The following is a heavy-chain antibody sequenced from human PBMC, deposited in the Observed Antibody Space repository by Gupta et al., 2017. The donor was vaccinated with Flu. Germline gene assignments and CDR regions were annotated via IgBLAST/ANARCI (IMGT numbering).Heavy chain of an antibody. CDR2: INREGSEE. CDR3: ATDSKYDVYY. V-gene: IGHV3-7*01. CDR1: GFGFSSWF. D-gene: IGHD3-3*01. J-gene: IGHJ4*02. Sequence: EAHLVESGGGLVQPGGSLSPSCSASGFGFSSWFMFWVRQAPGKGLEWVAIINREGSEEFYVDSVKGRFIISRDNAKNSLYLQMNSLRAEDTAVYYCATDSKYDVYYWGQGTQVTVSS.